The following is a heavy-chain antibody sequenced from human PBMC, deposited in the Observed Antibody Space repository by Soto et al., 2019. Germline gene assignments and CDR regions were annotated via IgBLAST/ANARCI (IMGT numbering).Heavy chain of an antibody. CDR1: GGTFXSYA. CDR2: IIPIFGTA. CDR3: ARHAGGRYNWFDP. V-gene: IGHV1-69*13. J-gene: IGHJ5*02. Sequence: ASVKVSCKASGGTFXSYAISWVRHAPGQGLEWMGGIIPIFGTANYAQKFQGRVTITADESTSTAYMELSSLRSEDTAMYYCARHAGGRYNWFDPWGQGTLVTVSS. D-gene: IGHD6-19*01.